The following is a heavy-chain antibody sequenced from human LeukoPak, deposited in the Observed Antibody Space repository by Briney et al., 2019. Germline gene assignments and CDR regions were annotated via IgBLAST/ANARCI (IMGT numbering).Heavy chain of an antibody. J-gene: IGHJ5*02. V-gene: IGHV4-59*01. CDR3: ARDLGNSWNNWFDP. CDR2: IYYSGST. CDR1: GGSISSYY. D-gene: IGHD6-13*01. Sequence: KPSETLSLTCTVSGGSISSYYWSWIRQPPGKGLEWIGYIYYSGSTNYNPSLKSRVTISVDTSKNQFSLKLSSVTAADTAVYYCARDLGNSWNNWFDPWGQGTLVTVSS.